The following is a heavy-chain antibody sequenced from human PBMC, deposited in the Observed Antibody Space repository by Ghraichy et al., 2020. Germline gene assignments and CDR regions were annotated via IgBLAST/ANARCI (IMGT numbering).Heavy chain of an antibody. CDR3: ARERYYDSDAYHSFDC. CDR2: ITSSGGDI. D-gene: IGHD3-22*01. CDR1: GFSLSGCA. J-gene: IGHJ4*02. Sequence: GGSLRLSCEASGFSLSGCAMNWVRQAPGKGLEWVAYITSSGGDIHYAASVKDRFTISRDNGKNSLYLQMNSLRDGDSAVYFCARERYYDSDAYHSFDCWGQGTLVTVSS. V-gene: IGHV3-48*02.